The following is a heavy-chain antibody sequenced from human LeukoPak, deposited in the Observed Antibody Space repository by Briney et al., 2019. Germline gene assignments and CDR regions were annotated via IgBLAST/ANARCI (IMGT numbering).Heavy chain of an antibody. CDR1: GGSFSGYY. Sequence: PSETLSLTCAVYGGSFSGYYWSWIRQPPGKGLEWIGEINHSGSTNYNPSLKSRVTISVDTSKNQFSLKLSSVTAADTAVYYCASVYDSSGYYPFWGQGTLVTVSS. CDR3: ASVYDSSGYYPF. D-gene: IGHD3-22*01. CDR2: INHSGST. J-gene: IGHJ4*02. V-gene: IGHV4-34*01.